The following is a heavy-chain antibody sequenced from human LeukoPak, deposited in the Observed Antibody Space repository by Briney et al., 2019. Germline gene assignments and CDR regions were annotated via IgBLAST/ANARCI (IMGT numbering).Heavy chain of an antibody. CDR2: INAYNGNT. D-gene: IGHD1-1*01. V-gene: IGHV1-18*01. J-gene: IGHJ4*02. CDR1: GYTFTNFG. CDR3: ARRQGTTLSFDY. Sequence: ASVKVSCKASGYTFTNFGISWVRQAPGQGLEWMGWINAYNGNTNYAQKLQGRVTMTTETSTSTAYMVLRSLRSDGTAVYYCARRQGTTLSFDYWGQGTLVTVSS.